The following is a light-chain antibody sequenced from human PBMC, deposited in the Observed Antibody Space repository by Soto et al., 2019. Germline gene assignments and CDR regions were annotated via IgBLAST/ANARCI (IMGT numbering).Light chain of an antibody. Sequence: QYVLTQPASVSGSPGQSITISCTGTSSDVGSYNLVSWYQQHPGKAPKLMIYEDSTRPSGDSNRFSGSKSGNTASLTISGLQAGDEADYYCCSYAGTSTFHVVFGGGTKLTVL. V-gene: IGLV2-23*02. CDR2: EDS. CDR1: SSDVGSYNL. J-gene: IGLJ2*01. CDR3: CSYAGTSTFHVV.